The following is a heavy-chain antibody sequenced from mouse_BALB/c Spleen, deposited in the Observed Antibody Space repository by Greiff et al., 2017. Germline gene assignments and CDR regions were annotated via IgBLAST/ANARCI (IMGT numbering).Heavy chain of an antibody. CDR3: ARGYGNYVGHYFDY. V-gene: IGHV5-6-5*01. Sequence: DVKLVESGGGLVKPGGSLKLSCAASGFTFSSYAMSWVRQTPEKRLEWVASISSGGSTYYPDSVKGRFTISRDNARNILYLQMSSLRSEDTAMYYCARGYGNYVGHYFDYWGQGTTLTVSS. CDR2: ISSGGST. D-gene: IGHD2-10*02. J-gene: IGHJ2*01. CDR1: GFTFSSYA.